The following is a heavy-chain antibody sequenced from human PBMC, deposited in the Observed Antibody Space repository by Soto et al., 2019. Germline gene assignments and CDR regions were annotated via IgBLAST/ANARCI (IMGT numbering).Heavy chain of an antibody. CDR1: GFTFRSSW. CDR3: VRDIR. CDR2: INGDGSVI. J-gene: IGHJ4*02. Sequence: EVQLVESGGGLVQPGGSLRLSCAASGFTFRSSWMYWVRQTPGKGPVWVSCINGDGSVIYYADSVKGRFTISRDNARDTLYLQMNSLTTEDWAVYYCVRDIRWGQGTLVSVSS. V-gene: IGHV3-74*01.